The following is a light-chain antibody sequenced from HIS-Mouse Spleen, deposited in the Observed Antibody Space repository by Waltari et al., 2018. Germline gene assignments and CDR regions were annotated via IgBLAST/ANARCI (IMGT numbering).Light chain of an antibody. CDR2: EVS. V-gene: IGLV2-8*01. Sequence: QSALTQPPSASGSPGQSVTISCTVTSSDVGGYNYVSWYQQHPGQAPKLMIYEVSKRPSGVPDRFSGSKSGNTASLTVSGLQAEDEADYYCSSYAGSNNYVFGTGTKVTVL. CDR1: SSDVGGYNY. CDR3: SSYAGSNNYV. J-gene: IGLJ1*01.